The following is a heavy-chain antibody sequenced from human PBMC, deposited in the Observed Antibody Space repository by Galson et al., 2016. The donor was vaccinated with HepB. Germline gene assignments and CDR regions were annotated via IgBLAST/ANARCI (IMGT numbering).Heavy chain of an antibody. V-gene: IGHV4-59*01. Sequence: SETLSLTCIIFGGSISSYYWTWMRQPPGKGLEWIGNIYFTGGTNYNPSLKSRVTISLDTSRNQFSLKLTSVTAADSALYYCARGNEYSSPFYYYYAMDVWGQGTTVTVSS. D-gene: IGHD6-6*01. CDR2: IYFTGGT. CDR3: ARGNEYSSPFYYYYAMDV. J-gene: IGHJ6*02. CDR1: GGSISSYY.